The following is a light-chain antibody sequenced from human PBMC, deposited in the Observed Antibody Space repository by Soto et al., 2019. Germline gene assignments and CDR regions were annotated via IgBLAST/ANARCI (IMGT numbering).Light chain of an antibody. J-gene: IGLJ1*01. V-gene: IGLV1-44*01. CDR3: AAWDDSLNGFYV. Sequence: QSVLTQPPSASGTPGQGVTISCSGSSSNIGSNTVNWYQQLPGTAPKLLIYSNNQRPSGVPDRFSGSKSGTSASLAISGLQSEDEADYYSAAWDDSLNGFYVFGTGTKVTVL. CDR2: SNN. CDR1: SSNIGSNT.